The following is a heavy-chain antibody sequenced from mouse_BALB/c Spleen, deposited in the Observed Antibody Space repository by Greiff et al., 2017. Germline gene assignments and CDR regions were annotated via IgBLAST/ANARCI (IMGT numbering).Heavy chain of an antibody. CDR2: IDPANGNT. J-gene: IGHJ4*01. V-gene: IGHV14-3*02. CDR3: ARSYYGYDDYAMDY. D-gene: IGHD2-12*01. CDR1: GFNIKDTY. Sequence: DVHLVESGAELVKPGASVKLSCTASGFNIKDTYMHWVKQRPEQGLEWIGRIDPANGNTKYDPKFQGKATITADTSSNTAYLQLSSLTSEDTAVYYCARSYYGYDDYAMDYWGQGTSVTVSS.